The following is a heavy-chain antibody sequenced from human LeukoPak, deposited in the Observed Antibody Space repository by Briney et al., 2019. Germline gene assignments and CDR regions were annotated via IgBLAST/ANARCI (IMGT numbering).Heavy chain of an antibody. J-gene: IGHJ4*02. CDR1: GYTFTGYY. D-gene: IGHD6-19*01. CDR3: ARDASGVYSSGWYYFDY. Sequence: ASVKVSCKASGYTFTGYYMHWVRQAPGQGLEWMGWINPNSGGTNYAQKFQGRVTMTRDTSISTAYMELSRLRSDDTAVYYCARDASGVYSSGWYYFDYWGQGTLVTVSS. V-gene: IGHV1-2*02. CDR2: INPNSGGT.